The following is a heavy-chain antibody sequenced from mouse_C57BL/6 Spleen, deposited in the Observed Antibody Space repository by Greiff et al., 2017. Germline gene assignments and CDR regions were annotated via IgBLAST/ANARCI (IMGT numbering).Heavy chain of an antibody. Sequence: EVHLVESGGGLVQPGGSLKLSCAASGFTFSDYYMYWVRQTPEKRLEWVAYISNGGGSTYYPDTVKGRFTISRDNAKNTLYLQMSRLKSEDTAMYYCARQGVYDPYYFDYWGQGTTLTVSS. CDR3: ARQGVYDPYYFDY. J-gene: IGHJ2*01. CDR2: ISNGGGST. D-gene: IGHD2-3*01. CDR1: GFTFSDYY. V-gene: IGHV5-12*01.